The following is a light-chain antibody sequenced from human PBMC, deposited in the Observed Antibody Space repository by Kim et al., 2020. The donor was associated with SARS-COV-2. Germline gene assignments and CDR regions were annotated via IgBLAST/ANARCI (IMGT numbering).Light chain of an antibody. CDR1: RTIKTY. Sequence: DIQMTQSPSSLSASVGDRVTITCRASRTIKTYLNWYQQKPGKAPKLLIYAASSLQSGVPSRFSGSGSGTDFTLTINTLQPEDFATYYCQQSYSTPTFGQGTKVDIK. CDR3: QQSYSTPT. J-gene: IGKJ1*01. V-gene: IGKV1-39*01. CDR2: AAS.